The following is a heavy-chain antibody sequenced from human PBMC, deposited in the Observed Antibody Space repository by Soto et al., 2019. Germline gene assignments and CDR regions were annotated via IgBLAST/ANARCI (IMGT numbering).Heavy chain of an antibody. V-gene: IGHV1-18*01. D-gene: IGHD2-2*01. CDR3: ARQFCSGINCDNSFDP. Sequence: QVQLVQSGPEVKKPGASVKVSCQTSGYTFTAFGITWVRQAPGQGLEWMGWISTYNDDTKYAQKVQGRLTMTTDTSTSTAYMELRSLTSDDTAVYYCARQFCSGINCDNSFDPWGQGTLVTVSS. CDR2: ISTYNDDT. CDR1: GYTFTAFG. J-gene: IGHJ5*02.